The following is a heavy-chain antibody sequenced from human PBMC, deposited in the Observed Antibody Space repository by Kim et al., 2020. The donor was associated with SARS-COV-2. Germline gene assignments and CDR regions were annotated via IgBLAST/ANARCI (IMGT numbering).Heavy chain of an antibody. CDR1: GLIVSGNY. V-gene: IGHV3-66*01. CDR3: ARAYFINCFDP. D-gene: IGHD1-26*01. CDR2: IFSDGSA. Sequence: GGSLRLSCAASGLIVSGNYMSWVRQAPGKGLEWVSVIFSDGSASYIDSVKGRFTISRDNSKNTLYLQMNSLRAEDTAVYYCARAYFINCFDPWGQGTLVT. J-gene: IGHJ5*02.